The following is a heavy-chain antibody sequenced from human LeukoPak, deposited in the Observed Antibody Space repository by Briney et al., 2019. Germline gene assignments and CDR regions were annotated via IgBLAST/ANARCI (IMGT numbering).Heavy chain of an antibody. D-gene: IGHD3-10*01. CDR1: GGSFSGYY. Sequence: NSSETLSLTCAVYGGSFSGYYWSWIRQPPGKGLEWIGEINHSRSTNYNPSLKSRVTISVDTSKNQFSLKLSSVTAADTAVYYCASRERLWFGEFRAGFDPWGQGTLVTVSS. V-gene: IGHV4-34*01. CDR3: ASRERLWFGEFRAGFDP. CDR2: INHSRST. J-gene: IGHJ5*02.